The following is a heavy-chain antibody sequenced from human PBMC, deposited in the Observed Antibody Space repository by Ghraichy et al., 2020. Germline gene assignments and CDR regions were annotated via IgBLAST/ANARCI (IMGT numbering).Heavy chain of an antibody. Sequence: ETLSLTCAVYGGSFSGYYWSWIRQPPGKGLEWIGEINHSGSTNYNPSLKSRVTISVDTSKNQFSLKLSSVTAADTAVYYCARGRIAARPDYYGMDVWGQGTTVTVSS. CDR1: GGSFSGYY. CDR3: ARGRIAARPDYYGMDV. D-gene: IGHD6-6*01. CDR2: INHSGST. J-gene: IGHJ6*02. V-gene: IGHV4-34*01.